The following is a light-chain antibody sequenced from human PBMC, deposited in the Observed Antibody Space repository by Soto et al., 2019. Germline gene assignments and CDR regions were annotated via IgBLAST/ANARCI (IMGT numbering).Light chain of an antibody. CDR3: QHYNSYSEA. Sequence: IQMTQSPSSLSASVGDSVTITCRASQSISSWLAWYQQKPGKAPKLLIYKASSLESGVPSRFSGSGSGTEFTLTISSLQPDDFATYYCQHYNSYSEAFGQGTKVDI. J-gene: IGKJ1*01. CDR2: KAS. CDR1: QSISSW. V-gene: IGKV1-5*03.